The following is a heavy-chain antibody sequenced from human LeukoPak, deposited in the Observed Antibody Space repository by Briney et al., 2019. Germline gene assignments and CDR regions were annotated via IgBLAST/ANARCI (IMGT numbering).Heavy chain of an antibody. J-gene: IGHJ4*02. D-gene: IGHD6-19*01. CDR2: IYYSGST. CDR1: GDSINTYY. V-gene: IGHV4-59*01. CDR3: ARAVAGRPDIFDY. Sequence: SETLSLTCTVSGDSINTYYWSWVRQPPGKGLEWIAFIYYSGSTKYNPSLQSRVTISVDTSRNQFSLKLTSVTTADTAVYYCARAVAGRPDIFDYWGQGSLVTVSS.